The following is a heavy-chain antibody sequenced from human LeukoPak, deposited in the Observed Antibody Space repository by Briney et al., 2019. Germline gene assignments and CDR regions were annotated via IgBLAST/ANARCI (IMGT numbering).Heavy chain of an antibody. J-gene: IGHJ4*02. Sequence: PSETLSLTGTVPGGSISNYYWSWIRQHPGKGLEWIGYIYYSGNTYYNPSLESRIIISIDTSKSQFSLKLSSVTAADTAFYYCARMSGSGLTDYWGQGTLVTVSP. CDR2: IYYSGNT. D-gene: IGHD3-10*01. CDR3: ARMSGSGLTDY. V-gene: IGHV4-59*06. CDR1: GGSISNYY.